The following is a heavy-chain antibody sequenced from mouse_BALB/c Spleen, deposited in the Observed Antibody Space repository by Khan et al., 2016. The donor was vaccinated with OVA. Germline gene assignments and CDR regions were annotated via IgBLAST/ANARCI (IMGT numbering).Heavy chain of an antibody. CDR1: GYSITSGYS. CDR2: IHYSGST. J-gene: IGHJ1*01. Sequence: EVQLQESGPDLVKPSQSLSLTCTVTGYSITSGYSWHWIRQFPGNKLEWMGYIHYSGSTNYNPSLKSRISITRDTSKNQLFLQLNSVTTEATATFDCARYYDGSSRGYWYFDVWGAGTTVTVSS. CDR3: ARYYDGSSRGYWYFDV. V-gene: IGHV3-1*02. D-gene: IGHD1-1*01.